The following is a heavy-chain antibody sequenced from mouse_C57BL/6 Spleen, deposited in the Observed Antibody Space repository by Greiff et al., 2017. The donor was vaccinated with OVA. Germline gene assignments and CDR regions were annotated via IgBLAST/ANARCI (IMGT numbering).Heavy chain of an antibody. Sequence: VQLKESGPGMVKPSQSLSLTCTVTGYSITSGYDWHWIRHFPGNKLEWMGYISYSGSTNYNPSLKSRISITHDTSKNHFFLKLNSVTTEDTATYYCARDGNDGGYYAMDYWGQGTSVTVSS. CDR1: GYSITSGYD. J-gene: IGHJ4*01. D-gene: IGHD4-1*01. CDR2: ISYSGST. CDR3: ARDGNDGGYYAMDY. V-gene: IGHV3-1*01.